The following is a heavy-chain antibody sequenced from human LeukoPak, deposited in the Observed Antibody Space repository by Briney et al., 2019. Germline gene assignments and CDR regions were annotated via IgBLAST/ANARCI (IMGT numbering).Heavy chain of an antibody. CDR2: INQDGSDK. CDR1: GFTFSTYW. J-gene: IGHJ4*02. V-gene: IGHV3-7*01. CDR3: ARPRYCSSGNCYSDY. D-gene: IGHD2-15*01. Sequence: GGSLRLSCAASGFTFSTYWMSWVRQAPGKGLEWVANINQDGSDKYYVDSVKGRFTISRDNAKNSLYPQMNSLRAEDTAMYYCARPRYCSSGNCYSDYWGQGALVTVSS.